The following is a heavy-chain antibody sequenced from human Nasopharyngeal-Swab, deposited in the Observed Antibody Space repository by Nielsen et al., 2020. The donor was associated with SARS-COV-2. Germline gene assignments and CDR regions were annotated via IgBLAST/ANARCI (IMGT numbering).Heavy chain of an antibody. D-gene: IGHD6-19*01. CDR1: GYNFTTYD. Sequence: ASVKVSCKASGYNFTTYDFNWVRQATGQGLEWMGWMNPNSGNTGYAQKFQGRVTMTRNTSISTAYMELSSLRSEDTAVYYCARVGDSGWYPGKYFQHWGQGTLVTVSS. CDR2: MNPNSGNT. CDR3: ARVGDSGWYPGKYFQH. V-gene: IGHV1-8*01. J-gene: IGHJ1*01.